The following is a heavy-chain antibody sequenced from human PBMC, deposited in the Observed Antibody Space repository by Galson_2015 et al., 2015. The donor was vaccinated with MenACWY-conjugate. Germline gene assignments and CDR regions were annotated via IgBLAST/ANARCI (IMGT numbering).Heavy chain of an antibody. CDR3: ARVPGYSYGYYDW. Sequence: SLRLPCAGSGLTFSTYSLNWVRQAPGKGLAWVTYISSSSSTIYCADSVQGRFTISRDNATHSLYLQMNPLRDEDTAVYYCARVPGYSYGYYDWWGQGTLVTVSS. D-gene: IGHD5-18*01. V-gene: IGHV3-48*02. CDR2: ISSSSSTI. CDR1: GLTFSTYS. J-gene: IGHJ4*02.